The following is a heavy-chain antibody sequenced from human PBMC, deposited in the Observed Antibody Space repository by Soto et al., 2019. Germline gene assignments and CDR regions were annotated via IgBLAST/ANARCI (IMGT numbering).Heavy chain of an antibody. CDR3: AKDFWSGYYMNIGWFDP. D-gene: IGHD3-3*01. V-gene: IGHV3-23*01. J-gene: IGHJ5*02. Sequence: EVQLLESGGGLVQPGGSLRLSCAASGFTFSSYAMSWVRQSPGKGLEWVSAISGSGCSTYYADSVKGRFTISRDNSKNTLYLQMNSLRAEDTAVYYCAKDFWSGYYMNIGWFDPWGQGTLVTVSS. CDR1: GFTFSSYA. CDR2: ISGSGCST.